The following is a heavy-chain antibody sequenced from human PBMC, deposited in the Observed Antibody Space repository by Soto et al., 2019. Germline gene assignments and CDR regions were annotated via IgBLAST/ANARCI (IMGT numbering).Heavy chain of an antibody. CDR2: MNPNSGNT. J-gene: IGHJ5*02. CDR1: GYTFTSYE. Sequence: QVQLMQSGAEVKKPGASVKVSCKASGYTFTSYEINWVRQATGQGLEWMGWMNPNSGNTGYAQKFQGRVTMTRNTSISTAYMELSSLRSEDTAVYYCARERSAAGTGWFDPWGQGTLVTVSS. D-gene: IGHD6-13*01. CDR3: ARERSAAGTGWFDP. V-gene: IGHV1-8*01.